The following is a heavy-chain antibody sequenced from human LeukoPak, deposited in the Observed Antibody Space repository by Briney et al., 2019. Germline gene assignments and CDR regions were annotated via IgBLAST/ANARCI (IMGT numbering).Heavy chain of an antibody. V-gene: IGHV3-30*18. D-gene: IGHD4-23*01. CDR3: AKDRGFYGGNSGPFVFDY. Sequence: GGSLRLSCAASGFTLSSYWMSWVRQAPGKGLEWVAVISYDGSNKYYADSVKGRFTISRDNSKNTLYLQMNSLRAEDTAVYYCAKDRGFYGGNSGPFVFDYWGQGTLVTVSS. J-gene: IGHJ4*02. CDR1: GFTLSSYW. CDR2: ISYDGSNK.